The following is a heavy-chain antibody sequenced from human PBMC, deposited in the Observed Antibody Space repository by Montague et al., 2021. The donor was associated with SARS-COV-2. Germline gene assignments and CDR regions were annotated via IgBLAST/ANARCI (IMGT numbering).Heavy chain of an antibody. CDR3: ARGDRVMVAFDI. D-gene: IGHD1-14*01. V-gene: IGHV4-61*02. J-gene: IGHJ3*02. CDR1: GGSISSGSYY. Sequence: TLSLTCTVSGGSISSGSYYWSWIRQPAGKGLEWIGRIYTSGSTIYNPSLKSRVTISVDTSKNQFSLKLSSVTAADTAVYYCARGDRVMVAFDIWGQGTMATVSS. CDR2: IYTSGST.